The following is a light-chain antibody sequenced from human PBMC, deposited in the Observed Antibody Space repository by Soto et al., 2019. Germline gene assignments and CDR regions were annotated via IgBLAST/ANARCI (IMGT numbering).Light chain of an antibody. Sequence: QSALTQPPSVSGSPGQSVTISCTWISSNIGAVYDVHWYQQRPGTAPKLLIFGNINRPSGVPDRFSGSKSGTSASLAITGLQAEDEGDYYCQSYDSTLSARYVFGTGTKV. CDR1: SSNIGAVYD. J-gene: IGLJ1*01. CDR2: GNI. CDR3: QSYDSTLSARYV. V-gene: IGLV1-40*01.